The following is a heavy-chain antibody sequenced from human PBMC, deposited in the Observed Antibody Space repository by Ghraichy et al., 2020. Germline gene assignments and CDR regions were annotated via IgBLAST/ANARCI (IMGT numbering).Heavy chain of an antibody. CDR3: VREYCRGGRCFFGTGGSPFDY. V-gene: IGHV3-74*01. Sequence: GGSLRLSCAASGFTFSGYWMHWVRQAPGEGLVWVSRINSGGTSIIYADSVRGRFTISRDNAKNTLYLQMNSLRAEDTAVYYCVREYCRGGRCFFGTGGSPFDYWGQGTLVTVSS. CDR1: GFTFSGYW. D-gene: IGHD2-15*01. CDR2: INSGGTSI. J-gene: IGHJ4*02.